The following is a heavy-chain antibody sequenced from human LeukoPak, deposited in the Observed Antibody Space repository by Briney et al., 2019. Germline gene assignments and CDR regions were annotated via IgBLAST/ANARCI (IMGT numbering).Heavy chain of an antibody. CDR3: ARSSWQLNTHAYYFDY. Sequence: SVKVSCKASGYTFTGYYMHWVRQAPGQGLEWMGRIIPILGIANYAQKFQGRVTITADKSTSTAYMELSSLRSEDTAVYYCARSSWQLNTHAYYFDYWGQGTLVTVSS. D-gene: IGHD6-6*01. CDR2: IIPILGIA. J-gene: IGHJ4*02. V-gene: IGHV1-69*02. CDR1: GYTFTGYY.